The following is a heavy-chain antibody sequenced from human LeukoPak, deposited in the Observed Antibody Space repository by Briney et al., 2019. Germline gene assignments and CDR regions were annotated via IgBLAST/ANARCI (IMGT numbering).Heavy chain of an antibody. V-gene: IGHV3-74*01. D-gene: IGHD5-18*01. CDR3: GSYSYQVDY. CDR1: GFTFSSYW. J-gene: IGHJ4*02. Sequence: GGPLRLSCAASGFTFSSYWMHWVRQAPGKGLVWVSRINNDGSTTSYADSVKGRFTISRDNAKNTLYLQMNCLRGEDTAVYYCGSYSYQVDYWGQGTLVTVSS. CDR2: INNDGSTT.